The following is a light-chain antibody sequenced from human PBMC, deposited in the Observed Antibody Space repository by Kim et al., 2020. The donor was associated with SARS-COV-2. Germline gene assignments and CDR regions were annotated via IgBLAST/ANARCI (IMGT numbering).Light chain of an antibody. J-gene: IGKJ2*01. CDR3: QQYYSTPYT. V-gene: IGKV4-1*01. CDR2: WAS. Sequence: DIVMTQSPDYLAVFLGERATINCKSSQSVLYSSNNKNYLAWYQQKPGQPPKLLIYWASTRESGVPDRFSGSGSGTDFTLTISSLQAEDVAVYYCQQYYSTPYTFGQGTKLEI. CDR1: QSVLYSSNNKNY.